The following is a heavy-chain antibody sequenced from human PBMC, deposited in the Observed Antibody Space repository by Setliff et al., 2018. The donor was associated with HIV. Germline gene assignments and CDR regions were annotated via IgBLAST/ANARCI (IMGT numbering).Heavy chain of an antibody. CDR2: IIPIIRSA. CDR3: ARVPYRSAWFSGGHDAFDI. J-gene: IGHJ3*02. D-gene: IGHD6-19*01. V-gene: IGHV1-69*06. CDR1: GVTFTTYS. Sequence: SVKVSCKTSGVTFTTYSITWVRQAPGQGLEWMGGIIPIIRSAKYAQKFQGRVTITADKSTSTAYMELSNLRSEDTAVYYCARVPYRSAWFSGGHDAFDIWGQGTMVTVSS.